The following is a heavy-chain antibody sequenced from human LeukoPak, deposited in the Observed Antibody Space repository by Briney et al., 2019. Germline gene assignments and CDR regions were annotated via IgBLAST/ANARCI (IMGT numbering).Heavy chain of an antibody. CDR3: ARDLRTYYYDISGLSLFDY. J-gene: IGHJ4*02. CDR1: GYTFTSYG. V-gene: IGHV1-18*01. CDR2: ISAYNDNT. D-gene: IGHD3-22*01. Sequence: ASVKVSCKASGYTFTSYGISWVRQAPGQGLEWMGWISAYNDNTNYAQKLQGRVTMTTDTSTSTAYMELRSLRFDDTAVYYCARDLRTYYYDISGLSLFDYWGQGTLVTVSS.